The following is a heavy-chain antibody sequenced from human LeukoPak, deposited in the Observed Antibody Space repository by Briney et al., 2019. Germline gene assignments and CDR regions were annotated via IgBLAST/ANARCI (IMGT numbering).Heavy chain of an antibody. Sequence: GESLKISCKGSGYSFTSYWIGWVRQMPGKGLEWMGIIYPGDSDTRYSPSFQDQVTISADKSISTAYLQWSSLKASDTAMYYCARQPAWDFWSGTQNWFDPWGQGTLVTVSS. CDR3: ARQPAWDFWSGTQNWFDP. J-gene: IGHJ5*02. CDR2: IYPGDSDT. V-gene: IGHV5-51*01. CDR1: GYSFTSYW. D-gene: IGHD3-3*01.